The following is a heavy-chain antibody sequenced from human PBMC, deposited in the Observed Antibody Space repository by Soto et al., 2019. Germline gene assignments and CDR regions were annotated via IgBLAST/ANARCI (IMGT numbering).Heavy chain of an antibody. CDR2: ISYDGSNK. J-gene: IGHJ5*02. CDR1: GFTFSSYA. Sequence: GGSLRLSCAASGFTFSSYAMHWVRQAPGKGLEWVAVISYDGSNKYYADSVKGRFTISRDNSKNTLYLQMNSLRAEDTAVYYCARDRGITMVRGVFDPWGQGTLVTVSS. D-gene: IGHD3-10*01. V-gene: IGHV3-30-3*01. CDR3: ARDRGITMVRGVFDP.